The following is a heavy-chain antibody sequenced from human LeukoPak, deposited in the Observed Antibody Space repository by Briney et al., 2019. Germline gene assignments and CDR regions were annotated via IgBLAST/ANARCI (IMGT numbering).Heavy chain of an antibody. CDR3: ASSSSSYKWLDP. Sequence: PGGSLRLSCAASGFTFSSYTINWVRQAPGKGLEWVSSISSGSNYIYYADSMKGRFTISRDNTKNSLYLQMDSLRAEDTAVYYCASSSSSYKWLDPWGQGTLVTVSS. D-gene: IGHD2-2*01. V-gene: IGHV3-21*01. CDR1: GFTFSSYT. CDR2: ISSGSNYI. J-gene: IGHJ5*02.